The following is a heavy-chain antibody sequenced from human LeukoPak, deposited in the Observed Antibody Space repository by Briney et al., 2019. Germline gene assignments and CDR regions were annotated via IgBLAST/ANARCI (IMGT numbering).Heavy chain of an antibody. D-gene: IGHD3-3*01. CDR3: ARVEGGTYYDFWSGYYF. CDR1: GYTFTGYY. J-gene: IGHJ4*02. V-gene: IGHV1-2*02. CDR2: INPNSGGT. Sequence: ASVKVSCTASGYTFTGYYMHWVRQAPGQGLEWMGWINPNSGGTNYAQKFQGRVTMTRDTSISTAYMELSSLRSEDTAVYYCARVEGGTYYDFWSGYYFWGQGTLVTVSS.